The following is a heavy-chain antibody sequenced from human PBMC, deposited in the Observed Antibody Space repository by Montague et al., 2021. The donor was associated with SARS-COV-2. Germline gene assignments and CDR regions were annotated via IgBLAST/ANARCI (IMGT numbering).Heavy chain of an antibody. J-gene: IGHJ4*02. Sequence: SLRLSCAASGFTFSSYSMNWVRQAPGKGLEWVSSISSSSSYIYYADSVKGRFTISRDNAKNSLYLQMNSLRAEDTAVYYCARAPDYGDAAGYWGQGTLVTVSP. CDR1: GFTFSSYS. V-gene: IGHV3-21*01. CDR3: ARAPDYGDAAGY. D-gene: IGHD4-17*01. CDR2: ISSSSSYI.